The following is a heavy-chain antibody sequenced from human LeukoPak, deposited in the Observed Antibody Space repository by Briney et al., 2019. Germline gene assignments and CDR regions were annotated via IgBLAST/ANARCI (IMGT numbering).Heavy chain of an antibody. Sequence: GGSLRLSCAASGFTFSSYWMHWVRQAPGKGLVWVSRINTDGSRTSYADSVKGRFTISRDNAKNTLYLQMNSLRAEDTAVYYCAREGSAAGIDDAFDIWGQGTMVTVSS. D-gene: IGHD6-13*01. CDR3: AREGSAAGIDDAFDI. J-gene: IGHJ3*02. CDR2: INTDGSRT. V-gene: IGHV3-74*01. CDR1: GFTFSSYW.